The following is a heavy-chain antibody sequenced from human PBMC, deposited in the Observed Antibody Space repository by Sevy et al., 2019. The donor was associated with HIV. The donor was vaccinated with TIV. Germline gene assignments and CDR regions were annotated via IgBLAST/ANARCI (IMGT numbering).Heavy chain of an antibody. CDR2: IGGSGGST. J-gene: IGHJ4*02. V-gene: IGHV3-23*01. CDR1: GFTFSSYA. D-gene: IGHD3-22*01. CDR3: AKLEAAADSSGYYSTIYYFDY. Sequence: GGSLRLSCAASGFTFSSYAMSWVRQAPGKGLEWVSAIGGSGGSTYYADSVKGRFTISRDNSKNTLYLQMNSLRAEDTAVYYCAKLEAAADSSGYYSTIYYFDYWGQGTLVTVSS.